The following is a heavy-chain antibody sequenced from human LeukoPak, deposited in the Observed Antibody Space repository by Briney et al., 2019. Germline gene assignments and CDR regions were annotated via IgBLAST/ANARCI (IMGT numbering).Heavy chain of an antibody. CDR3: ARRKGTNYYYYYMDV. V-gene: IGHV4-34*01. CDR1: GGSFSGYY. Sequence: SETLSLTCAVYGGSFSGYYWSWIRQPPGKGLEWIGEINHTGGTNYNPSLKSRVTISVDTSKNQFSLKLSSVTAADTAVYYCARRKGTNYYYYYMDVWGKGTTVTISS. D-gene: IGHD1/OR15-1a*01. CDR2: INHTGGT. J-gene: IGHJ6*03.